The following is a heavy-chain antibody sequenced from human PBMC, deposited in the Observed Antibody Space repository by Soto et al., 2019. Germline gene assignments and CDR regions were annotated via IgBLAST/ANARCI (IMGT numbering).Heavy chain of an antibody. CDR1: GYTFTNYG. CDR2: INTYHGNT. D-gene: IGHD6-13*01. CDR3: ASSPGYSASWGYFYYGMKI. V-gene: IGHV1-18*01. J-gene: IGHJ6*02. Sequence: QVQLVQSGAELTKPGASVKVSCKASGYTFTNYGISWVRQAPGQGLEWMGWINTYHGNTKYAQKLQGRVTMTKDTSTSTAYMELTSLRSDDTAVYYCASSPGYSASWGYFYYGMKIWGQGTTVIVSS.